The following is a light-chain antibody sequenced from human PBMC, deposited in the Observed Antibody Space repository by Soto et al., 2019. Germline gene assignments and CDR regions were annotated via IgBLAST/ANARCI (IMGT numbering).Light chain of an antibody. Sequence: EIVLTQSPATLSLSPGERATLSCRASRSVGNNLAWYQKKPGQAPGLLIYAASTRATGIPARFGGSGSGTDFTLTISSLEPEDFAVYYCQQHADWPLTFGGGTKVEIK. CDR2: AAS. CDR3: QQHADWPLT. J-gene: IGKJ4*01. V-gene: IGKV3-11*01. CDR1: RSVGNN.